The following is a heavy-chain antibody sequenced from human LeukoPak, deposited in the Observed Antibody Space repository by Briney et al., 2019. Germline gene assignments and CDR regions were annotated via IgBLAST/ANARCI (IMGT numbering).Heavy chain of an antibody. J-gene: IGHJ4*02. D-gene: IGHD1-1*01. Sequence: GASVKVSCKASGYTFTSYDINWVRQATGQGLEWMGWMNPNSGNTGYAQKFQGRVTITRNTSISTAYMELSSLRSEDTAVYYCARALHLELHSYFDSWGQGTLVTVSS. CDR2: MNPNSGNT. CDR3: ARALHLELHSYFDS. CDR1: GYTFTSYD. V-gene: IGHV1-8*03.